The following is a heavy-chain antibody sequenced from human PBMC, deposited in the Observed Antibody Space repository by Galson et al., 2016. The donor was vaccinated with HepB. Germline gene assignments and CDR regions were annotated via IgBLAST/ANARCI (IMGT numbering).Heavy chain of an antibody. CDR3: AHSVGSDEWTATSGWETYYFDY. CDR1: GFTLTNSGVG. D-gene: IGHD2-21*02. Sequence: PALVKPTQTLTLTCTFSGFTLTNSGVGVGWIRQPPGKALEWLALIYWDDNQHSSPSLKRRLTITKDTSKNQVVLTLTNMVPMDTATYYCAHSVGSDEWTATSGWETYYFDYWGQGILVTVSS. J-gene: IGHJ4*02. V-gene: IGHV2-5*02. CDR2: IYWDDNQ.